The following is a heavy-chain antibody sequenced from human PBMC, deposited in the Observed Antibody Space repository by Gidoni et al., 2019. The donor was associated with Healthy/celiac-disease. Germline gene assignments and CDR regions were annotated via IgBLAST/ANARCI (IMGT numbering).Heavy chain of an antibody. Sequence: EVQLVESGGGLVQPGRSLRLSCAASGFTFDDYAMPWVRQAPGKGLEWVSGISWNSGSIGYADSVKGRFTISRDNAKNSLYLQMNSLRAEDTALYYCAKEAGLGDFDYWGQGTLVTVSS. D-gene: IGHD1-26*01. V-gene: IGHV3-9*01. CDR1: GFTFDDYA. CDR2: ISWNSGSI. CDR3: AKEAGLGDFDY. J-gene: IGHJ4*02.